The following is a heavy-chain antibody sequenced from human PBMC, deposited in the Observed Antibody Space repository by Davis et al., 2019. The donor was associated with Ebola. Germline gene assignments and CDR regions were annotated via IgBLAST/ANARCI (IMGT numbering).Heavy chain of an antibody. Sequence: GESLKISCAASGFTFSGSAMHWVRPASGKGLGWVGRIRSKANSYATAYAASVKGRFTISRDDSKNTAYLQMNSLKTEDTAVYYRTTTTTHFDYWGQGTLVTVSS. CDR2: IRSKANSYAT. CDR1: GFTFSGSA. D-gene: IGHD1-26*01. CDR3: TTTTTHFDY. V-gene: IGHV3-73*01. J-gene: IGHJ4*02.